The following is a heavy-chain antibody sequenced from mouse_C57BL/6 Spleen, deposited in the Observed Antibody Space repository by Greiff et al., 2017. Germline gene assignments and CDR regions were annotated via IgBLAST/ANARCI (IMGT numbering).Heavy chain of an antibody. D-gene: IGHD4-1*01. CDR2: ISYDGSN. Sequence: EVKLQESGPGLVKPSQSLSLTCSVTGYSITSGYYWNWIRQFPGNKLEWMGYISYDGSNNYNPTLKNRITITRDTSKNQFFLKLNTVTTEDTATYYCARDVWDDYWGQGTTRTVSS. CDR1: GYSITSGYY. V-gene: IGHV3-6*01. CDR3: ARDVWDDY. J-gene: IGHJ2*01.